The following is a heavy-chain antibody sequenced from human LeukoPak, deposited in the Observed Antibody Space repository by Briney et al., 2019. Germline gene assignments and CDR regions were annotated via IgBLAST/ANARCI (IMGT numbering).Heavy chain of an antibody. J-gene: IGHJ5*02. CDR3: AKVPRAVVMATWFDP. CDR1: GFTFSSYA. CDR2: ISGSGGST. D-gene: IGHD3-22*01. V-gene: IGHV3-23*01. Sequence: GGSLRLSCAASGFTFSSYAMSWVRQAPGKGLEWVSAISGSGGSTYYADSVKGRFTISRDNSKNTLYLQMNSLRAEDTAVYNCAKVPRAVVMATWFDPWGQGTLVTVSS.